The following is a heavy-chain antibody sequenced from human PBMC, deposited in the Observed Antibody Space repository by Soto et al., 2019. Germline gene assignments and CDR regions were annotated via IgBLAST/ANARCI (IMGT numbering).Heavy chain of an antibody. D-gene: IGHD2-15*01. J-gene: IGHJ3*02. Sequence: ASVKVSCKASGYTFTSYGISWVRQAPGQGLEWMGWISAYNGNTNYAQKLQGRVTMTTDTSTSTAYMELRSLRSDDTAVYYCAIDCRASGSCHEAFDIWGQGTMVTVSS. CDR3: AIDCRASGSCHEAFDI. CDR2: ISAYNGNT. CDR1: GYTFTSYG. V-gene: IGHV1-18*01.